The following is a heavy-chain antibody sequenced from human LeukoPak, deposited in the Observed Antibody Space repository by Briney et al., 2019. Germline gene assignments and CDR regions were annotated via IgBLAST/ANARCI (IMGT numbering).Heavy chain of an antibody. CDR1: GFTFDDYA. CDR2: ISWNGGII. V-gene: IGHV3-9*01. CDR3: AKDHGSGFYYFDY. D-gene: IGHD6-19*01. Sequence: PGGSLRLSCAASGFTFDDYAMHWVRQVPGKGLEWVAGISWNGGIIGSADSVKGRFTISRDNAKHSLSPQMNSLRSEDTALYYCAKDHGSGFYYFDYWGQGTLVTVSS. J-gene: IGHJ4*02.